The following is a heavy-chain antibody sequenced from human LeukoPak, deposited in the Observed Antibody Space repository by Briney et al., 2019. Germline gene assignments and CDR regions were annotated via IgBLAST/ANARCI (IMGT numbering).Heavy chain of an antibody. J-gene: IGHJ3*02. CDR3: AKPMTTVTTSAFDI. D-gene: IGHD4-17*01. V-gene: IGHV3-23*01. Sequence: QPGGSLRLSCAASGFTFSNYAMTWVRQAPQKGLEWVSTISGSGGSTYYADSVKGRFTISRDNSKNTLYLQMNSLRAEDTAVYYCAKPMTTVTTSAFDIWGQGTMVTVSS. CDR2: ISGSGGST. CDR1: GFTFSNYA.